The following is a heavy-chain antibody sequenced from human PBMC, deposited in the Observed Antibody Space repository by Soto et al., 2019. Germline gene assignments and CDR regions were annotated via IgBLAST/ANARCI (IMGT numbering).Heavy chain of an antibody. CDR2: IIPIFGTA. V-gene: IGHV1-69*12. CDR3: ARDPDRYSSSSGVEDY. J-gene: IGHJ4*02. D-gene: IGHD6-6*01. CDR1: GGTFSSYA. Sequence: QVQLVQSGAEVKKPGSSVKVSCKASGGTFSSYAISWVRQAPGQGLEWMGGIIPIFGTANYAQKFQGRVTITADDSTRTAYMELSSLRSEDTVVYYCARDPDRYSSSSGVEDYWGQGTLVTVSS.